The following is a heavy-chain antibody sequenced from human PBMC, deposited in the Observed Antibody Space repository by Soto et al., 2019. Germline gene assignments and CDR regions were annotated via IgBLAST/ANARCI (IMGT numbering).Heavy chain of an antibody. CDR3: ARVRGSCSSTNCYGDY. V-gene: IGHV3-21*01. CDR2: ISASGIYI. D-gene: IGHD2-2*01. J-gene: IGHJ4*02. CDR1: GFTFSDFT. Sequence: EVQLVESGGGLVKPGGSLRLSCAASGFTFSDFTMNWVRQAPGKGLEWVSSISASGIYIYYADSVRGRFSISRDNADNSLYLQMNSLRAEDTAVYYCARVRGSCSSTNCYGDYWGQGTLVTVSS.